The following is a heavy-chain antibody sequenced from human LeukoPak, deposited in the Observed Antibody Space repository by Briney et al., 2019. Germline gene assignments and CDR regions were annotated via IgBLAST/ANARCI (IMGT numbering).Heavy chain of an antibody. CDR2: IIPIFGTA. D-gene: IGHD4-17*01. CDR1: GVTFSSYA. Sequence: SVRVSCEASGVTFSSYAISWVRQAPGQGHEWVGGIIPIFGTANYAQKFQGRVTITTDESTSTAYMELSSLRSEDTAVYYCARGATSRYGDYYYYRDVWGKGTTVTVSS. CDR3: ARGATSRYGDYYYYRDV. V-gene: IGHV1-69*05. J-gene: IGHJ6*03.